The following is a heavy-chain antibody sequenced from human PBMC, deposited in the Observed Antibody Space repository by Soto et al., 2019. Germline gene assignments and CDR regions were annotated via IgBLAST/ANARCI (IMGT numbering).Heavy chain of an antibody. CDR3: ERVPLRYSSSLYFDF. Sequence: PSETLSLTCTVSGGSISSYYWSWIRQPPGKGLEWIGYIYYSGSTNYNPSLKSRVTISVDTSKNQFSLKLSSVTAADTAVYYCERVPLRYSSSLYFDFWGQGALVTVSS. CDR1: GGSISSYY. J-gene: IGHJ4*02. D-gene: IGHD6-6*01. CDR2: IYYSGST. V-gene: IGHV4-59*01.